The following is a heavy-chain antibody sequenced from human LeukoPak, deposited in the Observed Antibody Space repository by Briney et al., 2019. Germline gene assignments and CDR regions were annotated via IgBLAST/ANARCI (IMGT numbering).Heavy chain of an antibody. Sequence: ASVKVSCKASGYTFTSYYMYWVRQAPGQGLEWMGLINPSGGNIRYAQKFQGRVTMTRDTSTSTVYMELSSLRSEDTALYYCATAGRRLFGVLIPLSFDYWGQGTLVTVSS. J-gene: IGHJ4*02. V-gene: IGHV1-46*01. CDR2: INPSGGNI. CDR1: GYTFTSYY. D-gene: IGHD3-3*01. CDR3: ATAGRRLFGVLIPLSFDY.